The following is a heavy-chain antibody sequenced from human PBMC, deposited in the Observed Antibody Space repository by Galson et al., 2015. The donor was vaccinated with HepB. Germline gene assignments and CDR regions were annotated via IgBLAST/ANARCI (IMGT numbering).Heavy chain of an antibody. J-gene: IGHJ6*02. D-gene: IGHD3-22*01. CDR1: GGTFSSYA. Sequence: SVKVSCKASGGTFSSYAISWVRQAPGQGLEWMGGIIPIFGTANYAQKFQGRVTITADKSTSTAYMELSSLRSEDTAVYYCARDANYYDSSGPEYGMDVWGQGTTVTVSS. CDR2: IIPIFGTA. V-gene: IGHV1-69*06. CDR3: ARDANYYDSSGPEYGMDV.